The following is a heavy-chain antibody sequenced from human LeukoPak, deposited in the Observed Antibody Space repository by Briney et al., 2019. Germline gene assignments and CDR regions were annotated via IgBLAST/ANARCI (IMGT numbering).Heavy chain of an antibody. CDR3: ARGVAFNYYYYYMDV. D-gene: IGHD3-16*01. V-gene: IGHV1-69*05. J-gene: IGHJ6*03. CDR1: GGTFSSYA. CDR2: IIPIFGTA. Sequence: SVKVSCKASGGTFSSYAISWVRQAPGQGLEWMGGIIPIFGTANYAQKFQGRVTITTDESSSTAYMELSSLRSEDTAVYYCARGVAFNYYYYYMDVWGKGTTVTVSS.